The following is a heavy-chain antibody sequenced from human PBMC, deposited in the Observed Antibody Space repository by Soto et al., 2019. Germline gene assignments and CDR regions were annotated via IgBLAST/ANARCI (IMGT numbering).Heavy chain of an antibody. CDR2: ISYDGSNK. D-gene: IGHD4-17*01. J-gene: IGHJ6*02. Sequence: PGGSLRLSCAASGFTFSSYGMHWVRQAPGKGLEWVAVISYDGSNKYYADSVKGRFTISRDNSKNTLYLQMNSLRAEDTAVYYCAKELNGHYYYYYYGMDVWGQGTTVNVSS. CDR1: GFTFSSYG. CDR3: AKELNGHYYYYYYGMDV. V-gene: IGHV3-30*18.